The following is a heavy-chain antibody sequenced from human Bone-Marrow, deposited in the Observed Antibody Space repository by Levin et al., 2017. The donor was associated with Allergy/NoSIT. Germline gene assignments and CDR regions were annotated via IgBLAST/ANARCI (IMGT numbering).Heavy chain of an antibody. CDR2: ISYDGSNT. V-gene: IGHV3-30*03. D-gene: IGHD5-18*01. Sequence: GESLKISCAASGFTFSNYGMHWVRQAPGKGLEWVAVISYDGSNTYYADSVKGRFTISRDSSKNTLYLQVNSLRAEDTAVYYCARDAGIQIFRYHFDYWGQGALVTVSS. J-gene: IGHJ4*02. CDR1: GFTFSNYG. CDR3: ARDAGIQIFRYHFDY.